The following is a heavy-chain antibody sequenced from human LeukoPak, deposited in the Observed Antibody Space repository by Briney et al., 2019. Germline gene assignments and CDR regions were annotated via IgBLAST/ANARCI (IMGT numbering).Heavy chain of an antibody. CDR1: GFTFDDYA. Sequence: QPRGSLRLSCAASGFTFDDYAMHWVRQAPGKGLEWVSLISGDGGSTYYADSVKGRFTISRDNSKNSLYLQMNSLRTEDTALYYCAKDTPSWDFWSGYYNTNDYWGQGTLVTVSS. CDR3: AKDTPSWDFWSGYYNTNDY. J-gene: IGHJ4*02. CDR2: ISGDGGST. V-gene: IGHV3-43*02. D-gene: IGHD3-3*01.